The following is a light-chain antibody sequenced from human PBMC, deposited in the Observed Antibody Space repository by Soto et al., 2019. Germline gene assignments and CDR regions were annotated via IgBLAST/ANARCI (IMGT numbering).Light chain of an antibody. CDR2: ASS. Sequence: EIVLTQSAGTLSLSPGERATLSCRASQSVSSNYLAWYQQKPGQAPRLLIYASSSMATGIPDRFSGSGSGTDFTLTISRLEPEDFAVYFCHQYGSSPWTFGQGTRVEIK. CDR3: HQYGSSPWT. V-gene: IGKV3-20*01. J-gene: IGKJ1*01. CDR1: QSVSSNY.